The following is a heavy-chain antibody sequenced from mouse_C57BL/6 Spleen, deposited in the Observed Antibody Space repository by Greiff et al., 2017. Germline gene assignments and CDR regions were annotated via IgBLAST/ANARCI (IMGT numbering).Heavy chain of an antibody. Sequence: VQLQQPGAELVKPGASVKMSCKASGYTFTSYWITWVKQRPGQGLEWIGDIYPGSGSTNYNEKFKSKATLTVDTSSSTAYMQLSSLTSEDSAVYYCARWWAGPYYAMDYWGQGTSVTVSS. V-gene: IGHV1-55*01. CDR2: IYPGSGST. CDR1: GYTFTSYW. D-gene: IGHD1-1*02. CDR3: ARWWAGPYYAMDY. J-gene: IGHJ4*01.